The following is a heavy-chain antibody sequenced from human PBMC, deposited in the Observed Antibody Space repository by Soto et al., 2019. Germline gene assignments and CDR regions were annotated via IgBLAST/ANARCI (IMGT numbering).Heavy chain of an antibody. CDR2: IYHSRST. Sequence: QVQLQESGPGLVKPSETLSLTCAVYGGSISSNKWWSWVRQPPGKGREWIGEIYHSRSTNYNTSHKSQVTISLNKSKNQFSLKLTSVTAADSAVYYCARDDHIVVVPTSLGAMDVWGQGTTVTVSS. J-gene: IGHJ6*02. CDR3: ARDDHIVVVPTSLGAMDV. CDR1: GGSISSNKW. D-gene: IGHD2-2*01. V-gene: IGHV4-4*02.